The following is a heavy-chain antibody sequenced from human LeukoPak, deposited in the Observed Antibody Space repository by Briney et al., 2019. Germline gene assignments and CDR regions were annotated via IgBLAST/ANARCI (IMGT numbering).Heavy chain of an antibody. Sequence: GGSLKISRKGSGCSFNSYWIKWGRQMPGKGLEGMGRIDPSDWYTNYSPSFQGHITISDDKSISTAYLHWSSLKASATAMYYCASLYGDYDYWGQGTLVTVSS. CDR1: GCSFNSYW. CDR2: IDPSDWYT. D-gene: IGHD4-17*01. J-gene: IGHJ4*02. V-gene: IGHV5-10-1*01. CDR3: ASLYGDYDY.